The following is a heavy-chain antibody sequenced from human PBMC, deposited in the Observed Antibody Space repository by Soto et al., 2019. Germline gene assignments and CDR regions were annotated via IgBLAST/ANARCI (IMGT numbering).Heavy chain of an antibody. CDR1: GFTFSSYS. Sequence: GGSLRLSCAASGFTFSSYSMNWVRQAPGKGLEWVSYISSSSSTIYYADSVKGRFTISRDNAKNSLYLQMNSLRDEDTAVYYCASQVLVLSNYYDSSGYDAFDIWGQGTMVTVSS. D-gene: IGHD3-22*01. V-gene: IGHV3-48*02. CDR2: ISSSSSTI. J-gene: IGHJ3*02. CDR3: ASQVLVLSNYYDSSGYDAFDI.